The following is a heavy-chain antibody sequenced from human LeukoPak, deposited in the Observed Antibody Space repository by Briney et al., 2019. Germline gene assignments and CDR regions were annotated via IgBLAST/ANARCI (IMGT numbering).Heavy chain of an antibody. D-gene: IGHD4-17*01. V-gene: IGHV3-21*01. CDR3: ARDYSTVTTFFDY. CDR1: GFTFSSYN. CDR2: ITSSSSYI. J-gene: IGHJ4*02. Sequence: GGSLRLSCAASGFTFSSYNMNWVRQAPGKGLEWVSSITSSSSYIYYADSVKGRFTISRDNAKNSLYLQMNSLRAEDTAVYYCARDYSTVTTFFDYWGQGTLVTVSS.